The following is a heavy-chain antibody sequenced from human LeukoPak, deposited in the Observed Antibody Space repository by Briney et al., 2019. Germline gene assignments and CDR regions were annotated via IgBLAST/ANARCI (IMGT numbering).Heavy chain of an antibody. J-gene: IGHJ6*02. CDR3: ARTEHIVVVTAPYYYYGMDV. D-gene: IGHD2-21*02. CDR1: GGSISSSSYY. CDR2: IYYSGST. Sequence: SETLSLTCTVSGGSISSSSYYWGWICQPPGKGLEWIGSIYYSGSTYYNPSLKSRVTISVDTSKNQFSLKLSSVTAADTAVYYCARTEHIVVVTAPYYYYGMDVWGQGTTVTVSS. V-gene: IGHV4-39*01.